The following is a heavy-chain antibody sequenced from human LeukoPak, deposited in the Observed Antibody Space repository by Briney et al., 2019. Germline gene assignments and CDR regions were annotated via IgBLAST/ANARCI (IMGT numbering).Heavy chain of an antibody. CDR2: IYYSGST. J-gene: IGHJ4*02. D-gene: IGHD6-13*01. Sequence: SETLSLTCTVSDGSISRRTYYWGRIRQPPGKGLEWIGSIYYSGSTYYNPSLKSRVTISLDTSKNQFSLKLSSVTAADTAVYYCARGVIAAGGNDFDYWGQGTLVTVSS. CDR3: ARGVIAAGGNDFDY. CDR1: DGSISRRTYY. V-gene: IGHV4-39*07.